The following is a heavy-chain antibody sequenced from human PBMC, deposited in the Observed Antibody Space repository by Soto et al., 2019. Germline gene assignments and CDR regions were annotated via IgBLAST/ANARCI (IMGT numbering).Heavy chain of an antibody. V-gene: IGHV4-59*01. J-gene: IGHJ4*02. CDR1: GGSISSYY. Sequence: QVQLQESGPGLVEPSETLSLTCTVSGGSISSYYWSWIRQSPGKGLEWIGYVHYSRGTNYNSSFKSRLIISVDTSKNQFSLKLSSVTAADTAVYYCATNSFGDHGGYFDYWGQGTLVSVSS. CDR3: ATNSFGDHGGYFDY. D-gene: IGHD3-16*01. CDR2: VHYSRGT.